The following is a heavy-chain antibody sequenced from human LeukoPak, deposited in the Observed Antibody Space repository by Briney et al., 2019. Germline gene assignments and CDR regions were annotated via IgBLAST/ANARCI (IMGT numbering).Heavy chain of an antibody. CDR1: GYTFTSYD. V-gene: IGHV1-8*03. Sequence: ASVKVSFKASGYTFTSYDINWVRQATGQGLEWMGWMNPNSGNTGYAQKFQGRVTITRNTSISTAYMELSSLRSEDTAVYYCARAHTSANWFDPWGQGTLVTVSS. J-gene: IGHJ5*02. CDR3: ARAHTSANWFDP. D-gene: IGHD3-10*01. CDR2: MNPNSGNT.